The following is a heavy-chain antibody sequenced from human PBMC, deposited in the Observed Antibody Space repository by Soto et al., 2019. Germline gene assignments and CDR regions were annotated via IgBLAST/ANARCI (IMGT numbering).Heavy chain of an antibody. CDR3: ARVGITGTTFRGFDY. J-gene: IGHJ4*02. V-gene: IGHV3-33*01. CDR2: IWFDGSNK. CDR1: GFTFSIYG. Sequence: QVQLVESGGGVVQPGRSLRLSCAASGFTFSIYGMHWVRQAPGKGLEWVALIWFDGSNKYYADSVKGRFTISRDNSKNTLSLQMNSLRAEDTAVYYGARVGITGTTFRGFDYWGQGTLVTVSS. D-gene: IGHD1-20*01.